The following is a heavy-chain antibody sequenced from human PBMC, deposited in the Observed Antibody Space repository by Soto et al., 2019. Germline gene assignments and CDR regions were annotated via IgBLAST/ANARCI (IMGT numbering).Heavy chain of an antibody. V-gene: IGHV1-18*01. Sequence: QVQLVQSGAEVKKPGASVKVSCKASGYTFTSYGISWVRQAPGQGLEWMGWISAHNGNTKYAQKLQGRVTMTTETSTRTAYMVLRSLRSDDTAVYYWARDLSYGFCDYWGQATLVTVSS. CDR1: GYTFTSYG. CDR3: ARDLSYGFCDY. D-gene: IGHD5-18*01. J-gene: IGHJ4*02. CDR2: ISAHNGNT.